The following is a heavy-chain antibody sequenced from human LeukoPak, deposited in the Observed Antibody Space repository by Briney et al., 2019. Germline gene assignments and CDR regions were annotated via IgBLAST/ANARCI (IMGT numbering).Heavy chain of an antibody. CDR1: GGSFSGYY. D-gene: IGHD3-16*02. V-gene: IGHV4-34*01. J-gene: IGHJ4*02. CDR3: ARGRYEYDYVWGSYRYTGPFDY. Sequence: SETLSLTCAVYGGSFSGYYWSWIRQPPGKGLEWIGEINHSGSTNYNPSLKSRVTISVDTSKNQFSLKLSSVTAADTAVYYCARGRYEYDYVWGSYRYTGPFDYWGQGTLVTVPS. CDR2: INHSGST.